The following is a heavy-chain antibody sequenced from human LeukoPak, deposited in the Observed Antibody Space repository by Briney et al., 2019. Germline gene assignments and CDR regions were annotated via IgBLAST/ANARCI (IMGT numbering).Heavy chain of an antibody. V-gene: IGHV1-8*03. CDR3: ARDRITMVRGGGNWFDP. Sequence: ASVKVSCKASGYTFTSYDINWVRQATGQGLEWMGWMNPNSGNTGYAQKFQGRVTITRDTSISTAYMELSRLRSDDTAVYYCARDRITMVRGGGNWFDPWGQGTLVTVSS. J-gene: IGHJ5*02. CDR1: GYTFTSYD. D-gene: IGHD3-10*01. CDR2: MNPNSGNT.